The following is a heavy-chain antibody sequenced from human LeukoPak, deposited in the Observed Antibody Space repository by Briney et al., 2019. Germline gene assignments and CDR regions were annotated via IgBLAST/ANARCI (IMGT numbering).Heavy chain of an antibody. CDR3: ARDAKQYSSSSSDY. CDR1: GFTFSSYA. J-gene: IGHJ4*02. CDR2: ISYDGSNK. D-gene: IGHD6-6*01. Sequence: QPGRSLRLSCAASGFTFSSYAMHWVRQAPGKGLEWVAVISYDGSNKYYADSVKGRFTISRDNSKSTLYLQMNSLRAEDTAVYYCARDAKQYSSSSSDYWGQGTLVTVSS. V-gene: IGHV3-30-3*01.